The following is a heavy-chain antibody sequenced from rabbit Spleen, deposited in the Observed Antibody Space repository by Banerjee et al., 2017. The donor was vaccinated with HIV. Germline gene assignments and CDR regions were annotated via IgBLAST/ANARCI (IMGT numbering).Heavy chain of an antibody. CDR2: IEPIFGSP. V-gene: IGHV1S45*01. CDR3: ARVRPYGSSSGYYLDNF. J-gene: IGHJ4*01. CDR1: GFDFSTYG. D-gene: IGHD1-1*01. Sequence: QGQLVESGGGLVQPGGSLKLSCKASGFDFSTYGVSWVRQAPGKGLEWIGYIEPIFGSPYYASWAKGRFTISKTSSTTVTLQMTSLTAADTATYFCARVRPYGSSSGYYLDNFWGPGTLVTVS.